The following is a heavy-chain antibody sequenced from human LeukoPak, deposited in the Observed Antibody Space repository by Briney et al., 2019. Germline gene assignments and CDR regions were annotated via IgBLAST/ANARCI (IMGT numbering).Heavy chain of an antibody. D-gene: IGHD5-18*01. CDR3: ARPADTAMPPYYYGMDV. V-gene: IGHV3-33*01. Sequence: WGSLRLSCAASGFTFSSYGMLWVRQAPGKGLEWVAVIWYDGSNKYYADSVKGRFTISRDNSKNTLYLQMNSLRAEDTAVYYCARPADTAMPPYYYGMDVWGQGTTVTVSS. CDR1: GFTFSSYG. J-gene: IGHJ6*02. CDR2: IWYDGSNK.